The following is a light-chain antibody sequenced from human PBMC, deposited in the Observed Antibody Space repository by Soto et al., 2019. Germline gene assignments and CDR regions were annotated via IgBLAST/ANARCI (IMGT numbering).Light chain of an antibody. CDR3: SSSTINNTVL. J-gene: IGLJ2*01. CDR2: EVS. Sequence: QSALTQPASRSGSPGQSITISCTGTSSDVVGYNYVSWYQRHPGKAPKLMIYEVSNQPSGVSNRFSGSKSGNTASLTISGLQAEDGADYYCSSSTINNTVLFGGGTKVTVL. V-gene: IGLV2-14*01. CDR1: SSDVVGYNY.